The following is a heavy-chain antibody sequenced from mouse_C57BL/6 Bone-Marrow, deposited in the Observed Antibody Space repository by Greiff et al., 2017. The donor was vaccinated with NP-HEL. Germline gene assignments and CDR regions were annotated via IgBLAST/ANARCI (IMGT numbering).Heavy chain of an antibody. D-gene: IGHD1-1*01. CDR3: SSPYGSSPYYAMGY. V-gene: IGHV1-4*01. CDR1: GYTFTSYT. Sequence: QVQLQQSGAELASPGASVKMSCTASGYTFTSYTMHWVKQRPGQGLEWIGYINPSSGYTKYNQKFKDKATLTADKSSNTAYMQLSRLTSEDSAVNNCSSPYGSSPYYAMGYWGQATSVTVSS. J-gene: IGHJ4*01. CDR2: INPSSGYT.